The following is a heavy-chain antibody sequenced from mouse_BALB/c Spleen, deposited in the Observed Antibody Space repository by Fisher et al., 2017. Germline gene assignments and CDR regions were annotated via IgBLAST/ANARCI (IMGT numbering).Heavy chain of an antibody. J-gene: IGHJ4*01. Sequence: KFKGKAKLTAVTSTSTAYMELSSLTNEDSAVYYCTRSGGNPYAMDYWGQGTSVTVSS. D-gene: IGHD2-1*01. CDR3: TRSGGNPYAMDY. V-gene: IGHV1-5*01.